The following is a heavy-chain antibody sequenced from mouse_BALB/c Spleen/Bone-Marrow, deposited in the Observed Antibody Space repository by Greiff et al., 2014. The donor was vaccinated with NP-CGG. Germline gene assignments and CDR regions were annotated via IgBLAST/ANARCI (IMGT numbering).Heavy chain of an antibody. V-gene: IGHV1-5*01. Sequence: VQLQQSGTVLARPGASLRMSCKASGYTFTNYWINWIKQRPGQGLEWIGAIYPGNNDAKYTQKFKAKAKLTAVTSTSTADMELSSLTNEDSGVDYFARNWDWVFASGGQGTLVTVYA. D-gene: IGHD4-1*01. CDR3: ARNWDWVFAS. J-gene: IGHJ3*01. CDR1: GYTFTNYW. CDR2: IYPGNNDA.